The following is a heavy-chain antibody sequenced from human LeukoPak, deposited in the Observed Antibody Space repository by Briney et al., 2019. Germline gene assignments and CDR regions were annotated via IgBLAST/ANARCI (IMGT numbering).Heavy chain of an antibody. Sequence: GGSLRLSCAASGFTFSSYAMSWVRQAPGKGLEWVSAISGSGGSTYYADSVKGRFTISRDNAKNSLYLQMNSLRAEDTAVYYCARDLFPIAVAAFDYWGQGTLVTVSS. CDR2: ISGSGGST. V-gene: IGHV3-23*01. J-gene: IGHJ4*02. D-gene: IGHD6-19*01. CDR3: ARDLFPIAVAAFDY. CDR1: GFTFSSYA.